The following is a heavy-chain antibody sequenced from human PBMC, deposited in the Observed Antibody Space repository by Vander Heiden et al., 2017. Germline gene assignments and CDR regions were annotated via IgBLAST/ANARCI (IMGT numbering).Heavy chain of an antibody. CDR1: GFTLSSYA. CDR2: ISGSGGST. D-gene: IGHD3-10*01. V-gene: IGHV3-23*01. J-gene: IGHJ6*02. Sequence: EVQLLEYGGGLVQPGGSLRLSCAASGFTLSSYAMSWVRQAPGKGLEWVSAISGSGGSTYYADSVKGRFTISRDNSKNTLYLQMNSLRAEDTAVYYCAKEMVRLKTGGMDVWGQGTTVTVSS. CDR3: AKEMVRLKTGGMDV.